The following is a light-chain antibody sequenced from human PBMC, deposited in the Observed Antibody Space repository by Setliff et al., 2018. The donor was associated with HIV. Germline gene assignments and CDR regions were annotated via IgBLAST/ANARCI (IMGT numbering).Light chain of an antibody. CDR3: SSYAITNTLP. Sequence: QSVLTQPASVSGSPGQSITISCTGTSRDVGGYNYVSWYQRHPGKAPKLIIYEVRNRPSGVSNRFSGSKSGNTASLTISGLQTDDEADYYCSSYAITNTLPFGTGTKVTVL. V-gene: IGLV2-14*01. CDR1: SRDVGGYNY. J-gene: IGLJ1*01. CDR2: EVR.